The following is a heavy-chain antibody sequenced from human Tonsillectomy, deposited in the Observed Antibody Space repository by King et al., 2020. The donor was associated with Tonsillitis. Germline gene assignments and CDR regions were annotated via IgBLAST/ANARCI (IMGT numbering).Heavy chain of an antibody. Sequence: QLVQSGAEVKKPGASVKVSCKPSGYTFTDYYIHWVRQAPGHGLEWMGWINPNSGGTKYAQKFQVRVTMTRDTSINTAYMELRSLRSEDTAVYYCAREGSISSSRADYWGQGTLVTVSS. J-gene: IGHJ4*02. CDR2: INPNSGGT. V-gene: IGHV1-2*02. CDR3: AREGSISSSRADY. CDR1: GYTFTDYY. D-gene: IGHD2-2*01.